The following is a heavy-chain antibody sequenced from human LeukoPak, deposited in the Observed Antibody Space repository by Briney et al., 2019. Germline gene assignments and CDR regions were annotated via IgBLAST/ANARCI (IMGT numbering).Heavy chain of an antibody. J-gene: IGHJ4*02. Sequence: SETLSLTCAVYGGSFSGYYWSWIRQPPGKGLEWIGEINHSGSTNYNPSLKSRVTISVDTSKSQFSLKLSSVTAADTAVYFCARDSYDSTGSYDYFFDYWGQGTLVTVSS. CDR3: ARDSYDSTGSYDYFFDY. CDR2: INHSGST. D-gene: IGHD3-22*01. CDR1: GGSFSGYY. V-gene: IGHV4-34*01.